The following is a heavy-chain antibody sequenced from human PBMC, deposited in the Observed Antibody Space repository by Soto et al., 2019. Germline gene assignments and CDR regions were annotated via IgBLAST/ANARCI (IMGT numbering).Heavy chain of an antibody. Sequence: QVQLVESGGGVVQPGRSLRLSCAATGFTFSSYGMHWVRQAPGKGLEWVAVISYDGSNKYYADSVKGRFTISRDNSKNTLYLQMNSLRAEDTAVYYCAIIPGYVWGSYRSYFDYWGQGTLVTVSS. J-gene: IGHJ4*02. V-gene: IGHV3-30*03. CDR1: GFTFSSYG. CDR2: ISYDGSNK. D-gene: IGHD3-16*02. CDR3: AIIPGYVWGSYRSYFDY.